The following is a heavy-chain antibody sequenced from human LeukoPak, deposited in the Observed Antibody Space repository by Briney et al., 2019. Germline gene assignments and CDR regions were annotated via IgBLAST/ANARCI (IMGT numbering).Heavy chain of an antibody. V-gene: IGHV1-8*01. J-gene: IGHJ4*02. D-gene: IGHD3-10*01. Sequence: GASVKVSCKASGYTFTSYDINWVRQATGQGLEWMGWMNPNSGNTGYAQKFQGRVTMTRNTSISTAYVELSSLRSEDTAVYYCARGISLDGSGSYYSDVGQYWGQGTLVTVSS. CDR3: ARGISLDGSGSYYSDVGQY. CDR1: GYTFTSYD. CDR2: MNPNSGNT.